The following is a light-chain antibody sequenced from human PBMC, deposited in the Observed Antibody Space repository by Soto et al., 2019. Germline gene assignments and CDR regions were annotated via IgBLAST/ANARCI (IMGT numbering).Light chain of an antibody. CDR3: QQYNTYSPRNP. CDR1: QSVSNNY. CDR2: GAS. Sequence: EIVVTGSPGTLSLSTGERATLYCRASQSVSNNYLAWYQQKPGQAPRLLIYGASNRATGIPDRFSGSGSGTEFTLTISSLQPDDFATSYCQQYNTYSPRNPFGQGTKVDIK. J-gene: IGKJ1*01. V-gene: IGKV3-20*01.